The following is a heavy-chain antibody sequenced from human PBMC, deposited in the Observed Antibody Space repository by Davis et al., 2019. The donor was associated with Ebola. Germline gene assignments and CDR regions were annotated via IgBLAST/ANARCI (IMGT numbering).Heavy chain of an antibody. CDR2: IYYSGST. Sequence: PSETLSLTCTVSGGSISSSSYYWGWIRQPPGKGLEWIGSIYYSGSTYYNPSLKSRVTISVDTSKNQFSLKLSSVTAADTAVYYCAQTPPMVYAIQSDWFDPWGQGTLVTVSS. CDR1: GGSISSSSYY. V-gene: IGHV4-39*01. CDR3: AQTPPMVYAIQSDWFDP. J-gene: IGHJ5*02. D-gene: IGHD2-8*01.